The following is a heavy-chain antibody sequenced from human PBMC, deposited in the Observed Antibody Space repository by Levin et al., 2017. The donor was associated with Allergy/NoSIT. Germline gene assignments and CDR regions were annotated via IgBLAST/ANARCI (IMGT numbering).Heavy chain of an antibody. Sequence: SETLSLTCTVSGGSISSYYWSWIRQPAGKGLEWIGRIYTSGSTNYNPSLKSRVTMSVDTSKNQFSLKLSSVTAADTAVYYCARDRQNWGLEGWGFDPWGQGTLVTVSS. CDR1: GGSISSYY. J-gene: IGHJ5*02. CDR2: IYTSGST. V-gene: IGHV4-4*07. CDR3: ARDRQNWGLEGWGFDP. D-gene: IGHD3-16*01.